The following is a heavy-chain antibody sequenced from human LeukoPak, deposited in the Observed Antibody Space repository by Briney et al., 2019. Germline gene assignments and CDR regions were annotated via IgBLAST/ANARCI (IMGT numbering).Heavy chain of an antibody. V-gene: IGHV3-30-3*01. J-gene: IGHJ4*02. CDR3: ARPWAVYSSSWYFDY. D-gene: IGHD6-13*01. Sequence: PGRSLRLSCAASGFTFSSYAMHWVRQAPGKGLEWVAVISYDGSNKYYADSVKGRFTISRDNSKNTLYLQMNSLRAEDTAVYYCARPWAVYSSSWYFDYWGQGTLVTVSS. CDR1: GFTFSSYA. CDR2: ISYDGSNK.